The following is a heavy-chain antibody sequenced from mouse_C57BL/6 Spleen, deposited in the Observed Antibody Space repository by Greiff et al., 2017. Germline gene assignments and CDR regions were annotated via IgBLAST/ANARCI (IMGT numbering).Heavy chain of an antibody. V-gene: IGHV1-9*01. CDR2: LLPGSGST. CDR1: GYTFTGYW. J-gene: IGHJ4*01. CDR3: ARSPDGYDGDYAMDY. Sequence: QVQLQQSGAELMKPGASVKLSCKATGYTFTGYWIEWVKQRPGHGLEWIGELLPGSGSTNYNEKFKGKATFTADTSSNTDYMQLSSLTTVDSASYYCARSPDGYDGDYAMDYWGQGTSVTVSS. D-gene: IGHD2-2*01.